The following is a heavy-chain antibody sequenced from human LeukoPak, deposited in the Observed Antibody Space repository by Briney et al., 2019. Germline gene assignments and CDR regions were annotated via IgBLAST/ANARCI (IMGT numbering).Heavy chain of an antibody. CDR3: ARGYCSSTSCPYGMDV. Sequence: GASVKVTCKASGYAFDNYGISWVRQAPGQGLEWMGWISGYNRNTKYAQRLQGRVIMTTDTSTSTVYMELRSLRSDDTAIYYCARGYCSSTSCPYGMDVWGQGTPVTVSS. J-gene: IGHJ6*02. CDR1: GYAFDNYG. CDR2: ISGYNRNT. D-gene: IGHD2-2*01. V-gene: IGHV1-18*01.